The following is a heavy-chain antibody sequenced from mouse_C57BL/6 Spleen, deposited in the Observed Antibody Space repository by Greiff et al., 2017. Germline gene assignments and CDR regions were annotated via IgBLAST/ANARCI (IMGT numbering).Heavy chain of an antibody. D-gene: IGHD3-1*01. J-gene: IGHJ4*01. CDR3: ARESIGGDAMDY. V-gene: IGHV1-64*01. CDR1: GYTFTSYW. Sequence: VKLQQPGAELVKPGASVKLSCKASGYTFTSYWMHWVKQRPGQGLEWIGMIHPNSGSTNYNEKFKSKATLTVDKSSSTAYMQLSSLASEDSDVYYCARESIGGDAMDYWGQGTSVTVSS. CDR2: IHPNSGST.